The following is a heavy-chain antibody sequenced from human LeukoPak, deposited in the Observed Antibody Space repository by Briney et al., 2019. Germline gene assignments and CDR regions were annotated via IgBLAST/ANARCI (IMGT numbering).Heavy chain of an antibody. D-gene: IGHD6-19*01. CDR2: IYYSGST. CDR3: ARLNRGWYAY. V-gene: IGHV4-39*01. Sequence: GSLRLSCAASGLTVSSNYMNWVRQAPGKGLEWIGSIYYSGSTYYNPSLKSRVTISVDTSKNQFSLKLSSVTAADTAVYYCARLNRGWYAYWGQETLVTVSS. J-gene: IGHJ4*02. CDR1: GLTVSSNY.